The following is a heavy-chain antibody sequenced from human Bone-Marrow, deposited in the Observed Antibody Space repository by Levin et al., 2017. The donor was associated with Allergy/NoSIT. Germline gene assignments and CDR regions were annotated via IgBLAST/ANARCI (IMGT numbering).Heavy chain of an antibody. V-gene: IGHV4-39*07. CDR3: AKEGAVAANWFDP. J-gene: IGHJ5*02. CDR2: IYYTGST. D-gene: IGHD6-19*01. CDR1: GGSISTTGYY. Sequence: SSETLSITCSVSGGSISTTGYYWGWIRQAPGKGLEWIGNIYYTGSTYYNPSLESRVTISVDTSKNQFSLKLSSVTAADTAMYYCAKEGAVAANWFDPWGQGTLVAVSS.